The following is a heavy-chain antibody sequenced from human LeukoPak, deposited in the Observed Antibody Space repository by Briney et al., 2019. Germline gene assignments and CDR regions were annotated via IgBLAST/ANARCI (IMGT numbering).Heavy chain of an antibody. J-gene: IGHJ4*02. V-gene: IGHV3-15*01. D-gene: IGHD3-10*01. CDR1: GFTFSSYG. Sequence: PGGSLRLSCAASGFTFSSYGMHWVRQAPGKGLEWVGRIKDKSDGETRDYAAPVKGRFTISRDDSRDTLYLQMNSLKTEDTAVYYCTTLRETYYKLGGPYYFDYWGQGTLVTVSS. CDR2: IKDKSDGETR. CDR3: TTLRETYYKLGGPYYFDY.